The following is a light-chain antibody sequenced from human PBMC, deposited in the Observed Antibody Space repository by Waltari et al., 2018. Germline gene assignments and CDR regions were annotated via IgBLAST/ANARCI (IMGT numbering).Light chain of an antibody. CDR1: RSVGSN. Sequence: EILMTQSPATLSVSPGERATVTCRASRSVGSNLAWYQHKPGQSPRLLIYPASTTAAGIPARFSGSGSGTEFTLTISSLQSEDFAIYYCQQYNNWPGTFGQGTRVEIK. V-gene: IGKV3-15*01. CDR2: PAS. CDR3: QQYNNWPGT. J-gene: IGKJ1*01.